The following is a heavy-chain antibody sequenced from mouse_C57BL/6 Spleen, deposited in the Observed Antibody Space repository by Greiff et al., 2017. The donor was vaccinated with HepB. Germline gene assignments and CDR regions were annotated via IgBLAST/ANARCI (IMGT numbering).Heavy chain of an antibody. V-gene: IGHV5-17*01. D-gene: IGHD1-1*01. CDR2: ISSGSSTI. Sequence: EVQVVESGGGLVKPGGSLKLSCAASGFTFSDYGMHWVRQAPEKGLEWVAYISSGSSTIYYADTVKGRFTISRDNAKNTLFLQMTSLRSEDTAMYYCARPPYYGSSYNYFDVWGTGTTVTVSS. J-gene: IGHJ1*03. CDR3: ARPPYYGSSYNYFDV. CDR1: GFTFSDYG.